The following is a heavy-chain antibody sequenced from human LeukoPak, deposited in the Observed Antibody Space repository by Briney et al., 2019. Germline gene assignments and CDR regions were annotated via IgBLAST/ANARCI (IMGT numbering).Heavy chain of an antibody. J-gene: IGHJ4*02. CDR3: ARDRDSSTWLSYFDY. V-gene: IGHV4-30-2*01. Sequence: SETLSLTCTVSGGSISSGGYYWSWIRQPPGKGLEWIGYVYHSGYTYYSTSLKSRVTISVDRSRNQFSLKLRSVTAADTAVYFCARDRDSSTWLSYFDYWGQGTLVTVSS. D-gene: IGHD6-13*01. CDR1: GGSISSGGYY. CDR2: VYHSGYT.